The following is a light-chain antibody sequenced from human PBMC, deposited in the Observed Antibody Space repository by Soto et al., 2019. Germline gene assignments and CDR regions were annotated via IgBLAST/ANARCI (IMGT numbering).Light chain of an antibody. Sequence: QSVLTQPASVSGSPGQSITISCTGTSSDVGGYNYVSWYQQHPGKAPKLMIYEVSNLPSGVSNRFSGSKSGNTASLTISGLQAEDEADYYCSSYTSSSTYVFGTGAKGTVL. CDR2: EVS. J-gene: IGLJ1*01. V-gene: IGLV2-14*01. CDR3: SSYTSSSTYV. CDR1: SSDVGGYNY.